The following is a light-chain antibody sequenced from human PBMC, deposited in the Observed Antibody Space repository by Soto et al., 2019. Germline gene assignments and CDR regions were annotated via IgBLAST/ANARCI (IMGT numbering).Light chain of an antibody. Sequence: DIQMTQSPSAVSASVGDRVTITCRASQGISSYLAWYQQKPGTAPKVLIYHASNLQSGVPSRFSGSGSGTEFTLTISSLQPEDFATYYCQQYHSYWTVGQGTKVDIK. CDR2: HAS. CDR1: QGISSY. CDR3: QQYHSYWT. J-gene: IGKJ1*01. V-gene: IGKV1-16*01.